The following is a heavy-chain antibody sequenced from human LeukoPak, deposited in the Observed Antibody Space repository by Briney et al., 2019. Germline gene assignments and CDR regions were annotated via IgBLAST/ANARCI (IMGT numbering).Heavy chain of an antibody. CDR3: AREGDIVVVPAAMPYGMDV. D-gene: IGHD2-2*01. J-gene: IGHJ6*04. CDR2: IIPIFGTA. Sequence: GASVKVSCKASGGTFSSYAISWVRQAPGQGLEWMGGIIPIFGTANYAQKFQGRVTITADKSTSTAYMELSSLRSEDTAVYYCAREGDIVVVPAAMPYGMDVWGKGTTVTVSS. V-gene: IGHV1-69*06. CDR1: GGTFSSYA.